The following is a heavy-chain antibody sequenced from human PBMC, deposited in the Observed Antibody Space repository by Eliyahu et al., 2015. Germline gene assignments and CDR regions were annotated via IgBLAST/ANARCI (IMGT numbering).Heavy chain of an antibody. CDR3: ASGYCSSTSCYFLGAFDI. J-gene: IGHJ3*02. CDR1: GFPFSXXS. D-gene: IGHD2-2*01. CDR2: ISSSSSYT. V-gene: IGHV3-21*01. Sequence: EVQLVESGGGLVKPGGSLXLSXAASGFPFSXXSXNWVRQAPGKGLEWVSSISSSSSYTYYADSVKGRFTISRDNAKNSLYLQMNSLRAEDTAVYYCASGYCSSTSCYFLGAFDIWGQGTMVTVSS.